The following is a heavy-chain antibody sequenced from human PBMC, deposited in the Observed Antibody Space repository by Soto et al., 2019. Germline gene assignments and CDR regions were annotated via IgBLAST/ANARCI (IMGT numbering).Heavy chain of an antibody. D-gene: IGHD3-3*01. Sequence: QVQLVQSGAEVKKPGASVKVSCKASGYTFTGYYMHWVRQVPGQGLEWMGWINPNSGGTNYAQKFQGWVTMTRDTSISTAYMELSRLRSDDTAVYYCARGIRARRFYDFWSGYSNRYYFDYWGQGTLVTVSS. J-gene: IGHJ4*02. CDR1: GYTFTGYY. V-gene: IGHV1-2*04. CDR3: ARGIRARRFYDFWSGYSNRYYFDY. CDR2: INPNSGGT.